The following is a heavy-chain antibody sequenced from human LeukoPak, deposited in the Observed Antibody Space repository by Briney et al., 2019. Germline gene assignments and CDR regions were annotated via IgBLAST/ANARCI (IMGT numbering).Heavy chain of an antibody. CDR2: INPSGGST. J-gene: IGHJ6*02. V-gene: IGHV1-46*01. Sequence: ASVKVSCKASGGTFSSYAMHWVRQAPGQGLEWMGIINPSGGSTSYAQKFQGRVTMTRDTSTSTVYMELSSLRSEDTAVYYCASDITMVRGAHKSLYYYYGMDVWGQGTTVTVSS. CDR3: ASDITMVRGAHKSLYYYYGMDV. D-gene: IGHD3-10*01. CDR1: GGTFSSYA.